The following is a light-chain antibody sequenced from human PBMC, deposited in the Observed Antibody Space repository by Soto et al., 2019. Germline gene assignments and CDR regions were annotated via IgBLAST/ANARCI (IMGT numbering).Light chain of an antibody. Sequence: DIQMTQSPSTLSASVGDRVTITCRASQSISSWLAWYQQKPGKAPNLLIYNTSSSERGVPSGFGGGGSGTEFTLTFSSLQPDHFAGYYCQQYSSLGAFGPGTKV. J-gene: IGKJ1*01. CDR2: NTS. CDR1: QSISSW. CDR3: QQYSSLGA. V-gene: IGKV1-5*01.